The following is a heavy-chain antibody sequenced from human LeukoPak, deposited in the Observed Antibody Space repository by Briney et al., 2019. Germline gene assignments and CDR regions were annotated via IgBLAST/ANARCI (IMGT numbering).Heavy chain of an antibody. V-gene: IGHV1-18*01. CDR3: ARVFDYYGSGSYPHGMDV. J-gene: IGHJ6*02. Sequence: ASVKVSCKASGYTFTSYGISWVRQAPGQGLEWMGWISAYNGNTNYAQKLQGRVTMTTDTSTSTAYMELRSLRSDDTAVYYCARVFDYYGSGSYPHGMDVWGQGTTATVSS. CDR1: GYTFTSYG. D-gene: IGHD3-10*01. CDR2: ISAYNGNT.